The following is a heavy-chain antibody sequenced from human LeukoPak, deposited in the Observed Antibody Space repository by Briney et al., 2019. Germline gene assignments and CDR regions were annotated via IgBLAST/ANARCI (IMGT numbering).Heavy chain of an antibody. D-gene: IGHD3-16*01. J-gene: IGHJ4*02. CDR3: ARDQGDDGMAY. CDR2: ISSSSSTI. CDR1: GFTFGSYS. V-gene: IGHV3-48*01. Sequence: GGSLRLSCAASGFTFGSYSMNWVRQAPGKGLEWVSYISSSSSTIYYADSVKGRFTISRDNAKNSLYLQMNSLRAEDTAVYYCARDQGDDGMAYWGQGTLVTVSS.